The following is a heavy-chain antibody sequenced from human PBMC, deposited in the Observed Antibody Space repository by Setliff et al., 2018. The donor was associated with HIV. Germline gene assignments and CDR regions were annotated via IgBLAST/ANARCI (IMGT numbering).Heavy chain of an antibody. Sequence: LRLSCAASGFTFSSNWMHWVRQVPGKGLVWVSHINNDGRKTTYADSVKGRFTVSRDNAKNTLYLQMNSLRAEDTAVYYCARVASGYDYGWLDPWGQGTLVTVSS. J-gene: IGHJ5*02. CDR3: ARVASGYDYGWLDP. CDR1: GFTFSSNW. CDR2: INNDGRKT. D-gene: IGHD5-12*01. V-gene: IGHV3-74*03.